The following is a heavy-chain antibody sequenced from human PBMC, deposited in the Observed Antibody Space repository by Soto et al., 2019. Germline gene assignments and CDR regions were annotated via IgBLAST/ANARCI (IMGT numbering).Heavy chain of an antibody. CDR3: ARGRGRYSSGWSWFDP. CDR2: IFQSGGT. V-gene: IGHV4-4*02. Sequence: SETLSLTCSVSGGSISSSKWWTWVRQPPGKGLEWIGEIFQSGGTNYPPSLESRVTISVDKSKNQFSLTLTSVTAADTAVYFCARGRGRYSSGWSWFDPWGQGILVTVSS. J-gene: IGHJ5*02. CDR1: GGSISSSKW. D-gene: IGHD6-19*01.